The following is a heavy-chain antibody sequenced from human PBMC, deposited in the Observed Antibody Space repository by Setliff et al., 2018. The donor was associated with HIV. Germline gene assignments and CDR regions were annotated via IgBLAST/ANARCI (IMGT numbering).Heavy chain of an antibody. CDR1: GGTFSSYA. D-gene: IGHD5-12*01. J-gene: IGHJ6*02. CDR2: IIPILGIA. CDR3: ARRAADGYNYLYYYYGMDV. Sequence: SVKVSCKASGGTFSSYAISWVRQAPGQGLEWMGGIIPILGIANYAQKFQGRVTITADKSTSTAYMELSSLRSEDTAVYYCARRAADGYNYLYYYYGMDVWGQGTTVTVSS. V-gene: IGHV1-69*10.